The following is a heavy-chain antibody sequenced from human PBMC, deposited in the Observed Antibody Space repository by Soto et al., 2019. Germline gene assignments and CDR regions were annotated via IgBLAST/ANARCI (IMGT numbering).Heavy chain of an antibody. D-gene: IGHD4-17*01. CDR2: ISTSSNYI. Sequence: GGSLRLSCAASGFTFSRYKMNWVRQAPGKGLEWVSSISTSSNYIYYADSVKGRFTISRDNAKNSLFPQMNSLRAEDTAVYYCATASFNPYGDYYPDYWGQGTLVTVSS. J-gene: IGHJ4*02. V-gene: IGHV3-21*01. CDR1: GFTFSRYK. CDR3: ATASFNPYGDYYPDY.